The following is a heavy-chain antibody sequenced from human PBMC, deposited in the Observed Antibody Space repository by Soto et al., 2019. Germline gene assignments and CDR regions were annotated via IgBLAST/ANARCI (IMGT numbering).Heavy chain of an antibody. CDR2: ISDDAIST. D-gene: IGHD2-2*01. V-gene: IGHV3-74*01. CDR1: GFTVSDYW. Sequence: GGSLRLSCAVSGFTVSDYWMHWVRQAPGEGLVWVSRISDDAISTSYAKFVKGRFTISRDNAKNMVYLQLNSLTAEDTAFYFCAREVPISCVNYIDYWGQGTLVTVSS. J-gene: IGHJ4*02. CDR3: AREVPISCVNYIDY.